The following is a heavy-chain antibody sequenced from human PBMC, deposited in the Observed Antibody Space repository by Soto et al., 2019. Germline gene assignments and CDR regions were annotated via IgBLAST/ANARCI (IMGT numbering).Heavy chain of an antibody. CDR3: VRSSIEPRIFMYPFDY. D-gene: IGHD6-6*01. CDR1: GGSICSGDYY. CDR2: IYYSGST. J-gene: IGHJ4*02. V-gene: IGHV4-30-4*01. Sequence: PSETLSLTCTVSGGSICSGDYYWCWIRQPPGKGMEWIGYIYYSGSTYYNTSLKSRVTILVATFKNQFSLKLSSVTAADTAFYFCVRSSIEPRIFMYPFDYWGLGTLVTFS.